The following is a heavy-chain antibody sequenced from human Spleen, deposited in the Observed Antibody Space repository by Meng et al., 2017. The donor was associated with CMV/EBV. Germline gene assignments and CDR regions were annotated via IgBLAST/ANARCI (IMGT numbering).Heavy chain of an antibody. Sequence: ISGDMVSRNRAAWNWIRQSPSRGLEWLGRTYYRSKWYYDYAGSVKSRITISPDTSKNHFSLHLNSVTPQDTAVYYCARDDYGIIDYWGQGTLVTVSS. V-gene: IGHV6-1*01. D-gene: IGHD4-17*01. CDR1: GDMVSRNRAA. J-gene: IGHJ4*02. CDR2: TYYRSKWYY. CDR3: ARDDYGIIDY.